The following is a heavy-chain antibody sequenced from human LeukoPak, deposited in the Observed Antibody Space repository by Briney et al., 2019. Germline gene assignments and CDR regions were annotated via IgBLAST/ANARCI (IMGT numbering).Heavy chain of an antibody. CDR1: GYTFTGYY. J-gene: IGHJ4*02. Sequence: ASVKVSCKASGYTFTGYYMHWVRQAPGQGLEWMGWINPNSGGTNYAQKFQGRVTITRDTSISTGYMELSRLRADDTAVYYCATLVIAVAGCFGDYWGQGTLVSVSS. CDR3: ATLVIAVAGCFGDY. D-gene: IGHD6-19*01. V-gene: IGHV1-2*02. CDR2: INPNSGGT.